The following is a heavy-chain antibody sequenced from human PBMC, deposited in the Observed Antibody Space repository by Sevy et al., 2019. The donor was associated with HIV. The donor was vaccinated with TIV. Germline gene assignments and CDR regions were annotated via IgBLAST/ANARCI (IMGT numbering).Heavy chain of an antibody. J-gene: IGHJ4*02. CDR3: AKLSTVTTKGDFDY. V-gene: IGHV3-48*03. D-gene: IGHD4-17*01. Sequence: GESLKISCAASGFTFSSYEMNWVRQAPGKGLEWVSYISSSGSTIYYADSVKGRFTISRDNAKNSLYLQMNSLRAEDTAVYYCAKLSTVTTKGDFDYWGQGTLVTVSS. CDR1: GFTFSSYE. CDR2: ISSSGSTI.